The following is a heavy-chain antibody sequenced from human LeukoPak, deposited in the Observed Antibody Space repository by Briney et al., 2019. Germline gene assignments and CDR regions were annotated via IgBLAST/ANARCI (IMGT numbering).Heavy chain of an antibody. D-gene: IGHD2-8*01. CDR3: AKQQRIVLMVYASLSGMDV. J-gene: IGHJ6*02. CDR2: ISGSGGST. V-gene: IGHV3-23*01. CDR1: GFTFSSYS. Sequence: GGSLRLSCAASGFTFSSYSMNWVRQAPGKGLEWVSAISGSGGSTYYADSVKGRFTISRDNSKNTLYLQMNSLRAEDTAVYYCAKQQRIVLMVYASLSGMDVWGQGTTVTVSS.